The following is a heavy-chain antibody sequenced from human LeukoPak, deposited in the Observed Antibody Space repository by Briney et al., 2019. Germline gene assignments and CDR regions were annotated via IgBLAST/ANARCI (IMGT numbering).Heavy chain of an antibody. CDR1: GYTFTGYY. D-gene: IGHD2-8*01. CDR3: ARDAVLHPPDY. J-gene: IGHJ4*02. V-gene: IGHV1-2*02. CDR2: INPNSGGT. Sequence: ASVKVSCKASGYTFTGYYMHWVRQAPGQGLEWMGWINPNSGGTSYAQKFQGRVTMTRDTSISTAYMELSRLRSDDTAVYYCARDAVLHPPDYWGQGTLVTVSS.